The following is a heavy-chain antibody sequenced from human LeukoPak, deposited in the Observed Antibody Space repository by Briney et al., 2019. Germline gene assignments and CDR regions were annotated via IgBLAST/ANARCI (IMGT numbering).Heavy chain of an antibody. CDR1: GYTLTELS. CDR2: FDPEDGET. CDR3: ARDHGITIFGVVISNGMDV. J-gene: IGHJ6*02. V-gene: IGHV1-24*01. D-gene: IGHD3-3*01. Sequence: ASVKVSCKVSGYTLTELSMHWVRQAPGKGLEWMGGFDPEDGETIYAQKFQGRVTMTEDTSTDTAYMELSSLRSEDTAVYYCARDHGITIFGVVISNGMDVWGQGTTVTVSS.